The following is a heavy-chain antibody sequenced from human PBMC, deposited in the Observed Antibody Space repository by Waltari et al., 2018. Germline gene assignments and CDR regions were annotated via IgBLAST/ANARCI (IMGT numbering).Heavy chain of an antibody. Sequence: EVQLVESGGGLVQPGGSLRLSCAASGFTFSSYAMSWVRQAPGKGLEWVSAISGSGGSTYHADSVKGRFTISRDNSKNTLYLQMNSLRAEDTAVYYSVLLWFGEPRYFDYWGQGTLVTVSS. CDR2: ISGSGGST. J-gene: IGHJ4*02. D-gene: IGHD3-10*01. CDR1: GFTFSSYA. CDR3: VLLWFGEPRYFDY. V-gene: IGHV3-23*04.